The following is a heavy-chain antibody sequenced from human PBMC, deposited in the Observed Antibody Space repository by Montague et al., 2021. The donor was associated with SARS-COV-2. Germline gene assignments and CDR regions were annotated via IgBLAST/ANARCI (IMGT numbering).Heavy chain of an antibody. Sequence: SLRLSCAASGFTVSSNYMSWVRQAPGKGLEWVSVIYSGGSTYYADSVKGRFTISRGNSKNTLYLHMNSLRAEDTAVYYCARGYYDSSGYYATVGVHWGQGTLVTVSS. D-gene: IGHD3-22*01. J-gene: IGHJ4*02. CDR2: IYSGGST. CDR1: GFTVSSNY. CDR3: ARGYYDSSGYYATVGVH. V-gene: IGHV3-66*01.